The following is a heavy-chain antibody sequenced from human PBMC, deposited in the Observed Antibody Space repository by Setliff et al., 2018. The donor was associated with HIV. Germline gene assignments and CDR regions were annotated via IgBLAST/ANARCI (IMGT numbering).Heavy chain of an antibody. CDR3: ARDTPYSSSWFHWFDP. Sequence: DGYYWNWVRQAPGKGLEWVSGINWNGGSTRYADSVKGRFTISRNNAKKSLYLQMNSLRAEDTALYYCARDTPYSSSWFHWFDPWGQGTPVTVSS. CDR2: INWNGGST. CDR1: DGYY. J-gene: IGHJ5*02. V-gene: IGHV3-20*03. D-gene: IGHD6-13*01.